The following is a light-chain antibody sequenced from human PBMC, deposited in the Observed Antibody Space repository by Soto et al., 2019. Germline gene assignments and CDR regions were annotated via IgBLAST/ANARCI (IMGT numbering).Light chain of an antibody. CDR2: DNN. CDR1: SSNIENNY. V-gene: IGLV1-51*01. Sequence: QSVLTQPPSVSAAPGQKVTISCSGSSSNIENNYVSWYQQLPGTAPKLLIYDNNKRPSGIPDRFSGSKSGTSATLGITGLQTGDEAEYYCGTWDNSQSAGVFGGGTKLTVL. CDR3: GTWDNSQSAGV. J-gene: IGLJ2*01.